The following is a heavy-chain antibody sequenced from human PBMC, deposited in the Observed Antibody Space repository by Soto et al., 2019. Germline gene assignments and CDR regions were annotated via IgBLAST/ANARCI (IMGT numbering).Heavy chain of an antibody. J-gene: IGHJ6*02. CDR1: GGSISSGGYY. V-gene: IGHV4-31*03. Sequence: QVQLQESGPGLVKPSQTLSLTCTVSGGSISSGGYYWSWIRQHPGKGLEWIGYIYYSGSTYYNPSHKSRCTISVDTSKNQFSLKLSSVTAADTAVYYCARDRYSGYDPGYYYGMDVWGQGTTVTVSS. CDR2: IYYSGST. CDR3: ARDRYSGYDPGYYYGMDV. D-gene: IGHD5-12*01.